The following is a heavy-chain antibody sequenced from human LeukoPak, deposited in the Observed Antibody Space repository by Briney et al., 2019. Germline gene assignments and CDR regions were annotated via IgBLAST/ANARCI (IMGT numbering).Heavy chain of an antibody. Sequence: ASVKVSCKASGYTFTGYYMHWVRQAPGQGLEWMGIINPSGGSTSYAQKFQGRVTMTRDTSTSTVYMELSSLRSEDTAVYYCARASYYYGSGSFLLYDYWGQGTLVTVSS. D-gene: IGHD3-10*01. CDR2: INPSGGST. CDR1: GYTFTGYY. CDR3: ARASYYYGSGSFLLYDY. V-gene: IGHV1-46*01. J-gene: IGHJ4*02.